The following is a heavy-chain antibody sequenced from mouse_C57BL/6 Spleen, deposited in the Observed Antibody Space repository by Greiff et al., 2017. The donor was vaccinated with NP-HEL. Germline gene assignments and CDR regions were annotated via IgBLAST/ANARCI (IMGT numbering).Heavy chain of an antibody. CDR2: IDPSDSYT. CDR3: ARSYYYGSSSLFDY. Sequence: QVQLKQPGAELVMPGASVKLSCKASGYTFTSYWMHWVKQRPGQGLEWIGEIDPSDSYTNYNQKFKGKSTLTVDKSSSTAYMQLSSLTSEDSAVYYCARSYYYGSSSLFDYWGQGTTLTVSS. D-gene: IGHD1-1*01. CDR1: GYTFTSYW. V-gene: IGHV1-69*01. J-gene: IGHJ2*01.